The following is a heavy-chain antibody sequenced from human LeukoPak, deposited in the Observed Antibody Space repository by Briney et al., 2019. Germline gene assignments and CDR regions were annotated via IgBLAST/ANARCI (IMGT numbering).Heavy chain of an antibody. J-gene: IGHJ4*02. CDR1: GFTFSSYA. CDR2: IYSGGFT. Sequence: GGSLRLSCAASGFTFSSYAMTWVRQAPGKGLEWVSVIYSGGFTHYADSVKGRFTISKDSSKNTLYLQMNSLRAEDTAVYYCARGLRWPYYFDYWGQGTLVTVSS. CDR3: ARGLRWPYYFDY. V-gene: IGHV3-53*01. D-gene: IGHD4-23*01.